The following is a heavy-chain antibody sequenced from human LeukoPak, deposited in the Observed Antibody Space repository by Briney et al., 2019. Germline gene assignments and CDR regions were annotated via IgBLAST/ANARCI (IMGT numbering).Heavy chain of an antibody. Sequence: SETLSLTCTVSGASISSSGYYWVWIRQPPGKGLEWIGTIYYSGSTYYNPSLKSRVTTSVDTSKNQFSLKLRSVTAADTAVFYCVRRSRDVTTGAFDIWGQGTMVTASS. CDR3: VRRSRDVTTGAFDI. V-gene: IGHV4-39*01. J-gene: IGHJ3*02. CDR2: IYYSGST. D-gene: IGHD5-24*01. CDR1: GASISSSGYY.